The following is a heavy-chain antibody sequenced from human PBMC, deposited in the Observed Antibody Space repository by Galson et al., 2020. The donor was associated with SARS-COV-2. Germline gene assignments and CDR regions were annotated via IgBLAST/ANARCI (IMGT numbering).Heavy chain of an antibody. J-gene: IGHJ4*02. CDR1: GFSLSTSGMC. D-gene: IGHD5-18*01. Sequence: SGPTLVNPTQTLTLTCTFSGFSLSTSGMCVSWIRHPPGKALEWLPRIDWDDDKYYSTSLKTRLTISKDTSKNQVVLTMTNMDPVDTATYYCARTYTAMVPFDYWGQGTLVTVSS. CDR3: ARTYTAMVPFDY. CDR2: IDWDDDK. V-gene: IGHV2-70*11.